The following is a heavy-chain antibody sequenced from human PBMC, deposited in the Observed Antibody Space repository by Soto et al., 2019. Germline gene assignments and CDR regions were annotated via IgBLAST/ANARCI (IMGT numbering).Heavy chain of an antibody. J-gene: IGHJ5*02. CDR3: AYTAMVTETEQDWFDP. D-gene: IGHD5-18*01. V-gene: IGHV1-69*02. CDR1: GGTFSSYT. Sequence: ASVKVSCKASGGTFSSYTISWVRQAPGQGLEWMGRIIPILGIANYAQKFQGRVTITADKSTSTAYMELSSLRSEDTAVYYCAYTAMVTETEQDWFDPWGQGTLVTVSS. CDR2: IIPILGIA.